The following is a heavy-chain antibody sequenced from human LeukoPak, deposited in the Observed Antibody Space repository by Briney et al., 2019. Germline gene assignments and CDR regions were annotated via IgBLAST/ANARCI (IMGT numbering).Heavy chain of an antibody. CDR2: ISSDGSNK. D-gene: IGHD3-3*01. Sequence: PGRSLRLSCAASGFTFSSYGMHWVRQAPGKGLEWVAVISSDGSNKYYADSVKGRFTISRDNSKNTLYLQMNSLRAEDTAVYYCAKDWRYSHYWGQGTLVTVSS. CDR3: AKDWRYSHY. V-gene: IGHV3-30*18. J-gene: IGHJ4*02. CDR1: GFTFSSYG.